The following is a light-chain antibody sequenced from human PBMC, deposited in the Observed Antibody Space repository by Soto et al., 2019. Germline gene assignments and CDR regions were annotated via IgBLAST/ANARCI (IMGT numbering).Light chain of an antibody. J-gene: IGKJ4*01. CDR3: QQYNNWPLT. Sequence: EIAMTQSPATLSVSPGERATLSCRASQSVNSNLAWYQQKPGQAPKLLIYGASTRATGIPARFSGSGSVTEFTFTISSLQSEDFAVYYWQQYNNWPLTFGGGTKLEIK. V-gene: IGKV3-15*01. CDR1: QSVNSN. CDR2: GAS.